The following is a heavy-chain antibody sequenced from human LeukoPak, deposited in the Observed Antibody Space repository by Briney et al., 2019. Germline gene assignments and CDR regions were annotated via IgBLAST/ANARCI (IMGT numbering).Heavy chain of an antibody. V-gene: IGHV3-30*18. CDR3: AKHYVRTHDY. D-gene: IGHD3-16*01. J-gene: IGHJ4*02. Sequence: GGSLRLSCAASGFTFSSYGMHWVRQAPGKGLEWVAVISYDGSNKYYADSVKGRFTISRDNSKNTLYLQMNSLRAEDTAMYYCAKHYVRTHDYWGQGTLVTVSS. CDR1: GFTFSSYG. CDR2: ISYDGSNK.